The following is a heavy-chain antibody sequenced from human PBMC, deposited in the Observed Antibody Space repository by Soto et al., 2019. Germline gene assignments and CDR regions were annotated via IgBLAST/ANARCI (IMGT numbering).Heavy chain of an antibody. V-gene: IGHV1-8*02. Sequence: ASVKVSCKASGYTFTNYYIHWVRQATGQGLEWMGWMNPNSGNTGYAQKFQGRVTMTRNTSISTAYMELSSLRSEDTAVYYCAIHGPGYGASPGGRMDVWGQGTMATVSS. D-gene: IGHD4-17*01. CDR3: AIHGPGYGASPGGRMDV. CDR1: GYTFTNYY. CDR2: MNPNSGNT. J-gene: IGHJ6*02.